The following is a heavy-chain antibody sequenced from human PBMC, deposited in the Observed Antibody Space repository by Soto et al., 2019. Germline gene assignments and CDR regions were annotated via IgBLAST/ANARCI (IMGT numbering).Heavy chain of an antibody. D-gene: IGHD5-12*01. J-gene: IGHJ5*02. V-gene: IGHV4-30-4*01. Sequence: SETLSLTCSVSGASVAGGSYYWSWLRQPPGKGLEWIGYIPSRGRPFYNPSLTSRGTISADTSKNQLSLQLTSVTAADTAVYYCARDTYSGYDFGLWGQGTLVTVSS. CDR3: ARDTYSGYDFGL. CDR2: IPSRGRP. CDR1: GASVAGGSYY.